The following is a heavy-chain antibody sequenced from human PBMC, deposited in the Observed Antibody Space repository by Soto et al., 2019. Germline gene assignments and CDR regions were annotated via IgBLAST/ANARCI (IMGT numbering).Heavy chain of an antibody. CDR1: GYTFTSYG. J-gene: IGHJ6*02. D-gene: IGHD2-2*01. V-gene: IGHV1-18*01. CDR3: ARDYCSSTSCIPEYYYYGMDV. CDR2: ISAYNGNT. Sequence: ASVKVSCKASGYTFTSYGISWVRQAPGQGLEWMGWISAYNGNTNYAQKLQGRVTMTTDTSTSTAYMELRSLRSDDTAVYYCARDYCSSTSCIPEYYYYGMDVWGQGTTVTVSS.